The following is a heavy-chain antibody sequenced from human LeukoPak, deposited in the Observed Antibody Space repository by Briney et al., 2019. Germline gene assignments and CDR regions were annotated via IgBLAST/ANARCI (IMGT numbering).Heavy chain of an antibody. CDR2: IYYSGST. J-gene: IGHJ4*02. D-gene: IGHD6-19*01. V-gene: IGHV4-59*01. CDR1: GGSISSNY. CDR3: ARYEYSSGWYAFDY. Sequence: SETLSLTCTVSGGSISSNYWSWIRQPPGKGLEWIGFIYYSGSTNYNPSLKSRVTISADTSKNQFSLKLSSVTAADTAVYYCARYEYSSGWYAFDYWGQGTLVTVSS.